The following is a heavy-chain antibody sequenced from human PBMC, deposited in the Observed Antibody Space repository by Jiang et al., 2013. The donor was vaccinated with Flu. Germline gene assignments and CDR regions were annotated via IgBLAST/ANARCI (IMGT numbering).Heavy chain of an antibody. CDR1: GFNFSNYV. Sequence: VQLVESGGGVVQPGNSLRLSCAASGFNFSNYVMFWVRQTPGKGLEWVAVISYDGSNKYYTESVKGRFTISRDNSKNMLYLQMNSLTTEDTATYYCARDMAWVVFDYWGQGTLVTVSS. CDR3: ARDMAWVVFDY. J-gene: IGHJ4*02. CDR2: ISYDGSNK. D-gene: IGHD6-19*01. V-gene: IGHV3-30-3*01.